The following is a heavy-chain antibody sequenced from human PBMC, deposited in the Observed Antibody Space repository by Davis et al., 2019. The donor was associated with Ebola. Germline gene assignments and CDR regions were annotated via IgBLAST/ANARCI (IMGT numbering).Heavy chain of an antibody. D-gene: IGHD5-24*01. CDR3: ATPRGDGYNFFDY. CDR2: ISYDGSNK. Sequence: GESLKISCAASGFTFSSYGMHWVRQAPGKGLEWVAVISYDGSNKYYADSVKGRFTISRDNSKNTLYLQMNSLRAEDTAVYYCATPRGDGYNFFDYWGQGTLVTVSS. CDR1: GFTFSSYG. V-gene: IGHV3-30*03. J-gene: IGHJ4*02.